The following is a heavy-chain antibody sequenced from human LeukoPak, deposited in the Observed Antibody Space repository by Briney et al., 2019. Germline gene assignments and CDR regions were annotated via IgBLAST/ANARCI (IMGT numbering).Heavy chain of an antibody. CDR3: AKSGARADSSGYLRAEDYYYYGMDV. Sequence: PGGSLRLSCAASGFTFSDYYMTWIRQAPGKGLEWVSYISSSASTIYYADSVKGRFTISRDNAKNSLYLQMNSLRAEDTAVYYCAKSGARADSSGYLRAEDYYYYGMDVWGQGTTVTVSS. CDR2: ISSSASTI. J-gene: IGHJ6*02. V-gene: IGHV3-11*01. D-gene: IGHD3-22*01. CDR1: GFTFSDYY.